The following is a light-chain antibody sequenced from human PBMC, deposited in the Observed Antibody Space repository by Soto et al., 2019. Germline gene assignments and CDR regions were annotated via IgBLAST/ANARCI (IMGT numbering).Light chain of an antibody. V-gene: IGKV1-5*03. CDR2: KAS. CDR1: QSISSW. CDR3: QQYSSYSWT. Sequence: DLQMTQSPSTLSASVGDRVTITCRASQSISSWLAWYQQKPGKAPKLLIYKASSLESGVPSRFIGSGSGTEFTLTISSLQPDDFATYYCQQYSSYSWTFGQGTKVEIK. J-gene: IGKJ1*01.